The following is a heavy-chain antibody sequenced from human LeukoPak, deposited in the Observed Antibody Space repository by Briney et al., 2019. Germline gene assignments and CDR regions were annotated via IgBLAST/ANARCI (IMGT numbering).Heavy chain of an antibody. CDR1: GFTFSDYA. J-gene: IGHJ4*02. V-gene: IGHV3-30*01. D-gene: IGHD3-16*02. CDR3: AREGSRKYDRVWGPYRLSYYFDY. Sequence: GGSLRLSCVASGFTFSDYAMHWVRQAPGKGLEWVAVISHDGSHQYYSDSVKGRFTISRDSSKNTLYLQMNTLRTEDTALYYCAREGSRKYDRVWGPYRLSYYFDYWGRGTLVTVSS. CDR2: ISHDGSHQ.